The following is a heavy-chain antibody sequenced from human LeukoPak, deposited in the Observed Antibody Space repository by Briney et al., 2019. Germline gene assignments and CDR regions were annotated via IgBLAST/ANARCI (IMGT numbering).Heavy chain of an antibody. V-gene: IGHV1-2*02. J-gene: IGHJ4*02. CDR1: GYTFTGYY. Sequence: ASVKVSCKASGYTFTGYYMHWVRQAPGQGLEWMGWINPNSGGTNYAQKFQGRVTMTRDTSISTAYMELSRLRSDDTAVYYCARDFDGITIFGVAPGYWGQGTLVTVSS. CDR2: INPNSGGT. D-gene: IGHD3-3*01. CDR3: ARDFDGITIFGVAPGY.